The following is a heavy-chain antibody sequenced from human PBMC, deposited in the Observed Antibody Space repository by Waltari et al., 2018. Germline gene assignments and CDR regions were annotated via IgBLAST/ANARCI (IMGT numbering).Heavy chain of an antibody. V-gene: IGHV1-58*02. CDR3: AAAPSYDSSGYPPNFDY. CDR2: IVVGSGNT. J-gene: IGHJ4*02. D-gene: IGHD3-22*01. Sequence: QLQLVQSGPEVTKPGTSVKFSCRAAGFTFTSSAMQWVRRARGQRLEWIGWIVVGSGNTNYAQKFQERVTITRDMSTSTAYMELSSLRSEDTAVYYCAAAPSYDSSGYPPNFDYWGQGTLVTVSS. CDR1: GFTFTSSA.